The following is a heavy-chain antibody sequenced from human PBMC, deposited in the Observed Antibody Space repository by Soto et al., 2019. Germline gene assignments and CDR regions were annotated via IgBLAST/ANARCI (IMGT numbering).Heavy chain of an antibody. J-gene: IGHJ6*02. CDR3: AREYCSGGGCYRNYYYYGMDV. CDR2: ISPSGGST. CDR1: GYTFTSYY. Sequence: GASVKVSCKASGYTFTSYYMHWVRQAPGQGLEWMGIISPSGGSTSYAQKFQGRVTMTRDTSTSTVYMELSSLRSEDTAVYYCAREYCSGGGCYRNYYYYGMDVWGQGTTVTVSS. D-gene: IGHD2-15*01. V-gene: IGHV1-46*01.